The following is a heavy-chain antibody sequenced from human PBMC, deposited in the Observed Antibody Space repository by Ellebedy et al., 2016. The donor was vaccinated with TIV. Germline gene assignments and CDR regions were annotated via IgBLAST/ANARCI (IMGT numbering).Heavy chain of an antibody. CDR1: GFSFSTYS. J-gene: IGHJ4*02. D-gene: IGHD7-27*01. CDR3: ARDSLNWGYIDY. Sequence: PGGSLRLSCAASGFSFSTYSMNWVRQAPGKGLEWVSYISRSRFTIYYAYSVKGRFTISRDNAKNSLYLQMNSLRAEDTAVYYCARDSLNWGYIDYWGQGTLVTVSS. V-gene: IGHV3-48*04. CDR2: ISRSRFTI.